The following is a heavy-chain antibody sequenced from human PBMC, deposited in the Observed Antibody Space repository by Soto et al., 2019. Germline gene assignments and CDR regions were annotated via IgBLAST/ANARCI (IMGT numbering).Heavy chain of an antibody. D-gene: IGHD3-22*01. Sequence: SVKVSCKASGGTFSSYAISWVRQAPGQGLEWMGGIIPIFGTANYAQKFQGRVTITADESTSTAYMELSSLRSEDTAVYYCARDYYDSSGYYYYYYGMDVWGQGTMVTVS. CDR3: ARDYYDSSGYYYYYYGMDV. J-gene: IGHJ6*02. CDR1: GGTFSSYA. CDR2: IIPIFGTA. V-gene: IGHV1-69*13.